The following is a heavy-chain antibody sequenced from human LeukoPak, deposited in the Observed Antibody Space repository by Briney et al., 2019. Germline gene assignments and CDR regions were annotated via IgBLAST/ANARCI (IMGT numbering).Heavy chain of an antibody. V-gene: IGHV3-53*01. CDR3: ASTSDFWSGYYLDY. Sequence: GGSLRLSCAAPGFSFSTNYMTWVGQAPGKGLAWVSLIYSGGSIYYSDSVKDRFSISRDNSKNKIYLQINSRQTEAPAIYYCASTSDFWSGYYLDYWGQGTLVTVSS. CDR1: GFSFSTNY. D-gene: IGHD3-3*01. J-gene: IGHJ4*02. CDR2: IYSGGSI.